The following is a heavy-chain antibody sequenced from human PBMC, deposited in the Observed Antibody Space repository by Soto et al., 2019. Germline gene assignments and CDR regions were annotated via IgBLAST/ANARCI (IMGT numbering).Heavy chain of an antibody. CDR3: ARGEGYCSGGSCYRWFDP. CDR2: INAGNGNT. D-gene: IGHD2-15*01. J-gene: IGHJ5*02. CDR1: GYTFTKYA. Sequence: QVQLVQSGAEVKKPGASVKVSCKASGYTFTKYAMHWVRQAPGQRLEWMGWINAGNGNTKYSQKFQGRVTITRDTSASTDYMELSSLRSEDTAVYYCARGEGYCSGGSCYRWFDPWGQGTLVTVSS. V-gene: IGHV1-3*01.